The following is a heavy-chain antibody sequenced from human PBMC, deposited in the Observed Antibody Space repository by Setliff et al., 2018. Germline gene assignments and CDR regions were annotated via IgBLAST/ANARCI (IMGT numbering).Heavy chain of an antibody. Sequence: SETLSLTCTVSGGSISSYYWSWIRQPAGKGLEWIGRIYTSGSTNYNPSLKSRVTISVDTSKKQFSLNLRSVTAADTAVYFCARAYTYGYIDYCYMDVWGEGTTVTVSS. V-gene: IGHV4-4*07. D-gene: IGHD5-18*01. CDR1: GGSISSYY. CDR2: IYTSGST. CDR3: ARAYTYGYIDYCYMDV. J-gene: IGHJ6*03.